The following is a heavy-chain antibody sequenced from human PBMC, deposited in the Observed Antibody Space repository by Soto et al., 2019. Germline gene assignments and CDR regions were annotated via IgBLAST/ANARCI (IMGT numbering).Heavy chain of an antibody. J-gene: IGHJ4*02. V-gene: IGHV1-18*01. CDR2: INPYNGHT. CDR1: GYTFTSYG. Sequence: QVQLVQSGAEVKKPGASVKVSCKASGYTFTSYGISWVRQAPGQGLEWRGWINPYNGHTNYAPTLQGRVTMTTDTSTRTAYMGLRSLRSDDTAVYYCARDRFGVDYWGQGTLVTVS. D-gene: IGHD3-16*01. CDR3: ARDRFGVDY.